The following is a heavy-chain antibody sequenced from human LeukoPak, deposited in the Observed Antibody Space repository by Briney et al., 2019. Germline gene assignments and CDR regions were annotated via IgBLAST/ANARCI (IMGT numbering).Heavy chain of an antibody. CDR2: VSGNGDST. D-gene: IGHD4-23*01. CDR1: GFTFSSYA. V-gene: IGHV3-23*01. Sequence: QRGGSLRLSCAASGFTFSSYAMNWVRPAPGKGLEWVSTVSGNGDSTYYADSVKGRFTISRDNSKNTLYLQMSSLRAEDTAVYYCAKDRSLSVVNYDALDNWGQGTMVTVSS. CDR3: AKDRSLSVVNYDALDN. J-gene: IGHJ3*02.